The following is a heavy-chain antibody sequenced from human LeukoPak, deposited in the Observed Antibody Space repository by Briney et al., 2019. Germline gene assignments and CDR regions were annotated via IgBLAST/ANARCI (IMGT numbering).Heavy chain of an antibody. CDR2: ISSSGSTI. Sequence: PGGSLRLSCAASGFTFSSYEMNWVRQAPGKGLEWVSYISSSGSTIYYADSVKGRFTISRDNAKNSLYLQMNSLRAEDTAVYYCARDPSSGWFDYWGQGTLVTVSS. CDR1: GFTFSSYE. D-gene: IGHD6-19*01. CDR3: ARDPSSGWFDY. J-gene: IGHJ4*02. V-gene: IGHV3-48*03.